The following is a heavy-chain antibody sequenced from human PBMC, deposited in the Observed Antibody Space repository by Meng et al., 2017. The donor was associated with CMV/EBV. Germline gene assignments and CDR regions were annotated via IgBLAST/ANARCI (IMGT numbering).Heavy chain of an antibody. CDR3: ARVSIFGVVTGRTFGFDY. V-gene: IGHV4-39*01. Sequence: GSLRLSCTVSGGSISSSSYYWGWIRQPPGQGLEWIGSIYYSGSTYYNPSLKSRVTISVDTSKNQFSLKLSSVTAADTAVYYCARVSIFGVVTGRTFGFDYWGQGTLVTVSS. CDR2: IYYSGST. J-gene: IGHJ4*02. D-gene: IGHD3-3*01. CDR1: GGSISSSSYY.